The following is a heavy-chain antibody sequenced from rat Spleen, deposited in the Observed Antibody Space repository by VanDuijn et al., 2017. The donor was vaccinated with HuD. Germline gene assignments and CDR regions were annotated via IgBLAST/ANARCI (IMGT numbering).Heavy chain of an antibody. J-gene: IGHJ2*01. V-gene: IGHV5-58*01. D-gene: IGHD1-7*01. CDR2: INTDGVNT. Sequence: EVQLVETGGGLVQPGRSLKLSCVASGFTFSSYWMYWIRQAPGKGLEWVSSINTDGVNTYYPDSVKGRFTISRDNAENIAFLRMNSLKSEDTGTYYCAVAGYGYWGQGVMVTVSS. CDR3: AVAGYGY. CDR1: GFTFSSYW.